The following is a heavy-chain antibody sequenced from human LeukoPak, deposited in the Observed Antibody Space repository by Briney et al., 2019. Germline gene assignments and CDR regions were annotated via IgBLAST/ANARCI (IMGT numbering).Heavy chain of an antibody. CDR1: GFTFSSYA. V-gene: IGHV3-30-3*01. Sequence: GRSLRLSCAASGFTFSSYAMHWVRQAPGKGLEWVAVISYDGSNKYYADSVKGRFTISRDNSKNTLYLQMNSLRAEDTAVYYCARDIGGRWDSSGYFDYWGQGTLVTVSS. D-gene: IGHD3-22*01. CDR3: ARDIGGRWDSSGYFDY. CDR2: ISYDGSNK. J-gene: IGHJ4*02.